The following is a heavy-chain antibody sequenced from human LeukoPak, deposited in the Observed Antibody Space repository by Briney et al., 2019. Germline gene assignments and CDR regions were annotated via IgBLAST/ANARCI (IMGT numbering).Heavy chain of an antibody. CDR2: ISSSSITI. V-gene: IGHV3-48*02. CDR1: GFTFNTYS. Sequence: PGGSLRLSCAASGFTFNTYSMNWVRQAPGKGLEWVSYISSSSITIYYADSVKGRVTISRDNAKNSLYLQMNSLRDEDAAVYCWGRALGRSVTTPFDFWGQGTLVTVSS. D-gene: IGHD4-17*01. J-gene: IGHJ4*02. CDR3: GRALGRSVTTPFDF.